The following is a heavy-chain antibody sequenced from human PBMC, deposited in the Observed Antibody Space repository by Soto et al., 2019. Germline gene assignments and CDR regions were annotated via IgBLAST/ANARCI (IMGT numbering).Heavy chain of an antibody. CDR2: IYYSGST. J-gene: IGHJ4*02. Sequence: SETLSLTCTVSGGSISSYYWSWIRQPPGKGLEWIGYIYYSGSTNYNPSLKSRDTISVDTSKNQFSLKLSSVTAADTAVYYCARVEGDYGGNSDYFDYWGQGTLVTVSS. D-gene: IGHD4-17*01. CDR3: ARVEGDYGGNSDYFDY. V-gene: IGHV4-59*01. CDR1: GGSISSYY.